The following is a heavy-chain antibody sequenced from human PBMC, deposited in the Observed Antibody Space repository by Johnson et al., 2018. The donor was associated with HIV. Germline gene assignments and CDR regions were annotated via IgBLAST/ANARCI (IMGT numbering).Heavy chain of an antibody. V-gene: IGHV3-15*01. J-gene: IGHJ3*02. D-gene: IGHD5-24*01. CDR3: TTLPPSWRAFHI. CDR2: IKSKTDDGTT. Sequence: VQLVESGGGLVKPGGSLRLSCAASGFTFSNAWMSWVRQAPGKGLEWVGRIKSKTDDGTTHYFAPVKGSIINSRDDSKNTLYLHMKSLKTDDTTVYFCTTLPPSWRAFHIWGQGTMVTVSS. CDR1: GFTFSNAW.